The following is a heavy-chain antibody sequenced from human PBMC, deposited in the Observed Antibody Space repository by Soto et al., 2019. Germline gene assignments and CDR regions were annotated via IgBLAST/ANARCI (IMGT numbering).Heavy chain of an antibody. V-gene: IGHV3-73*02. CDR3: TPDRVAGYCSSSSCYAF. CDR1: GFTFSDSA. CDR2: IRSKANSNTI. D-gene: IGHD2-2*01. J-gene: IGHJ4*02. Sequence: EVQLVESGGGLVQPGGSLKLSCAASGFTFSDSAIHWVRQASGKGLEWVGRIRSKANSNTIAYAASVKGRFIISRDDSKNKAYLQMNSLKTEDTAVYYCTPDRVAGYCSSSSCYAFWGQGTLVTVSS.